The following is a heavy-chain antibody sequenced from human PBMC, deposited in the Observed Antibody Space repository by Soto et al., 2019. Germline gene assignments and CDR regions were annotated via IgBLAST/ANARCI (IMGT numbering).Heavy chain of an antibody. V-gene: IGHV1-3*01. CDR1: GYTFTSYA. Sequence: ASVKVSCKASGYTFTSYAMHWVRQAPGQRLEWMGWINAGNGNTKYSQKFQGRVTITRDTSASTAYMELSSLRSEDTAVYYCARGTYYYDSSGYYSVAFDYWGQGTLVTVSS. CDR3: ARGTYYYDSSGYYSVAFDY. D-gene: IGHD3-22*01. J-gene: IGHJ4*02. CDR2: INAGNGNT.